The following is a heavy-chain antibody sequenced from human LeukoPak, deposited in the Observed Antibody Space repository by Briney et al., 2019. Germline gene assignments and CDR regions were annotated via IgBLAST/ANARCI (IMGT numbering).Heavy chain of an antibody. J-gene: IGHJ4*02. CDR3: ASSGGGIAVAGTSPNFDY. V-gene: IGHV3-33*01. D-gene: IGHD6-19*01. CDR2: IWYDGSNK. Sequence: GGSLRLSCAASGFTFSSYGMYWVRQAPGKGLEWVAVIWYDGSNKYYADSVKGRFTISRDNSKNTLYLQMNSLRAEDTAVYYCASSGGGIAVAGTSPNFDYWGQGTLVTVSS. CDR1: GFTFSSYG.